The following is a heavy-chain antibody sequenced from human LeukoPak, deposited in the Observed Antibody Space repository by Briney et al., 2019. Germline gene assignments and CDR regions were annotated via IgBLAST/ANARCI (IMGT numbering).Heavy chain of an antibody. CDR2: ISWDDDK. J-gene: IGHJ4*02. CDR3: AHRVIADDSLDY. CDR1: GFSLSTAGVG. V-gene: IGHV2-5*02. D-gene: IGHD2-15*01. Sequence: SGPTLVNPTQTLTVTCTFSGFSLSTAGVGVAWIRQPPGKALEWLALISWDDDKRYSPSLNNRLTTTKDTSKKQVVLTMTNVDPVDTGTYYCAHRVIADDSLDYWGQGTLVTVSS.